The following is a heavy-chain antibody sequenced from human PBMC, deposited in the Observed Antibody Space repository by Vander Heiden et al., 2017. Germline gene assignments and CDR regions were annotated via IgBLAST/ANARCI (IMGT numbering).Heavy chain of an antibody. V-gene: IGHV4-59*01. CDR1: GGSISSYY. D-gene: IGHD3-22*01. CDR2: IDYSGST. J-gene: IGHJ4*02. Sequence: QVQLQVSGPGLVKPSETLSLTCTVPGGSISSYYWGWSRQPPGKGLEWIGYIDYSGSTNYNPSLKSRVTISVDTSKNQFSLKLSSVTAADTAVYYCAREALEYYDSSGYPTVYLDYWGQGTLVTVSS. CDR3: AREALEYYDSSGYPTVYLDY.